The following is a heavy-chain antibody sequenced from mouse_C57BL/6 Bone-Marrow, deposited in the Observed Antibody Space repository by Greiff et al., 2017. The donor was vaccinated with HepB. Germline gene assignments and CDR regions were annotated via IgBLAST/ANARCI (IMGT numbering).Heavy chain of an antibody. CDR2: ISSGGSYT. V-gene: IGHV5-6*02. CDR3: ARRGVAY. J-gene: IGHJ3*01. Sequence: EVKLVESGGDLVKPGGSLKLSCAASGFTFSSYGMSWVRQTPDKRLEWVATISSGGSYTYYPDSVKGRFTISRDNAKNTLYLQMSSLKSEDTAMYYSARRGVAYWGQGTLVTVSA. CDR1: GFTFSSYG.